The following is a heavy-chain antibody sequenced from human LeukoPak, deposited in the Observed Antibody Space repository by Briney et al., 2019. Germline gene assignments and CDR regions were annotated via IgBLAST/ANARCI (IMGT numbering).Heavy chain of an antibody. D-gene: IGHD1-26*01. V-gene: IGHV1-2*02. CDR3: ARDIPHYTGTSSVSSWFDP. CDR1: GYTFSDYY. CDR2: INPGTDSGDT. J-gene: IGHJ5*02. Sequence: RVASVTVSCKSSGYTFSDYYISWMRQVPGQGFEWMGWINPGTDSGDTKYAPRFQGRFTMASDTSINTVYMELTRLTSDDTTIYYCARDIPHYTGTSSVSSWFDPWGQGTLVTVSS.